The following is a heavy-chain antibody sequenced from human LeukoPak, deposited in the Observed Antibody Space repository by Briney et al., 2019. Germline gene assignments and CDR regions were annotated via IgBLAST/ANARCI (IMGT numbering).Heavy chain of an antibody. CDR1: GFTVSSNY. J-gene: IGHJ3*02. Sequence: LGGSLRLSCAASGFTVSSNYMSWVRQAPGKGLEGVSVIYSGGSTYYADSVKDRFTISRDNAKNSLYLQMHSLRAKDTAFYYCAKGRLITVPKLEDDVFDIWGQGTMVTVSS. CDR2: IYSGGST. D-gene: IGHD4-17*01. V-gene: IGHV3-53*05. CDR3: AKGRLITVPKLEDDVFDI.